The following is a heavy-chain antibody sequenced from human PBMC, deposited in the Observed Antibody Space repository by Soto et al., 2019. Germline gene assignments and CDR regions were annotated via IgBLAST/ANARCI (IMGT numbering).Heavy chain of an antibody. D-gene: IGHD1-7*01. CDR2: IYYTGTT. J-gene: IGHJ4*02. V-gene: IGHV4-59*11. CDR3: ARANWYSEY. Sequence: QVHLQESGPGLVKPSETLSLTCTVSGGSINNHYWSWIRQPPGKGLEWIGYIYYTGTTNYNPSLKSRVIMSVDTSKNQSSLNPTSLTAADTAIYYCARANWYSEYWGQGTLITVSS. CDR1: GGSINNHY.